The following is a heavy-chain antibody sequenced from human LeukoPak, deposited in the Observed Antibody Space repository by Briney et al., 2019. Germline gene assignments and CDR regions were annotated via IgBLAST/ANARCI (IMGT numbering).Heavy chain of an antibody. CDR2: IIPIFGTA. J-gene: IGHJ5*02. Sequence: SVKVSCKASGGTFSSYAISWVRQAPGQGLEWMGGIIPIFGTANYAQKFQGRVTITADESTSTAYMELSGLRSEDTAVYYCARGDYGGNPWDWFDPWGQGTLVTVSS. CDR1: GGTFSSYA. D-gene: IGHD4-23*01. CDR3: ARGDYGGNPWDWFDP. V-gene: IGHV1-69*13.